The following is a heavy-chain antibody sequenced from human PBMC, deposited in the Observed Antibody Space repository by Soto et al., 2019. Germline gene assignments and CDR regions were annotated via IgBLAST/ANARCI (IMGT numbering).Heavy chain of an antibody. CDR2: IIPILGIA. J-gene: IGHJ4*02. Sequence: QVQLVQSGAEVKKPGSSVKVSCKASGGTFSSYTISWVRQAPGQGLEWMGRIIPILGIANYAQKFQGRVTITADKSTSTAYMELSSLRYEDTAVYYCASREGSGSYFDYWGQGTLVTVSS. CDR3: ASREGSGSYFDY. D-gene: IGHD3-10*01. CDR1: GGTFSSYT. V-gene: IGHV1-69*02.